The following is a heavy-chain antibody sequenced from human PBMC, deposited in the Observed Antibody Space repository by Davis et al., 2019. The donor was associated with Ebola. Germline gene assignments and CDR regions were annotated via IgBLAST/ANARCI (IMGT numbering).Heavy chain of an antibody. J-gene: IGHJ4*02. D-gene: IGHD3-3*01. CDR1: GGSISSYY. CDR2: IYYSGST. CDR3: ARFGFLEWLFDY. Sequence: MPSETLSLTCTVSGGSISSYYWSWIRQLPGKGLEWFGYIYYSGSTNYNPSLKSRVTISVDTSKNQFSLKLSSVTAADTAVYYCARFGFLEWLFDYWGQGTLVTVSS. V-gene: IGHV4-59*08.